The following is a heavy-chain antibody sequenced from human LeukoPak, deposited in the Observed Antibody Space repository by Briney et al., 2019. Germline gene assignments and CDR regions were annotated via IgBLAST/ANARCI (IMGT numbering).Heavy chain of an antibody. CDR1: GYSLTDLS. Sequence: ASVKVSCKVAGYSLTDLSIHWVRQAPGRGLEWMGGFDREDRETIYAQKFQGRVTMTEDTSTDTAYMELSSVRSEDTAVYFCATSLVLPLRYMDFWGKGTAVAVSS. CDR3: ATSLVLPLRYMDF. V-gene: IGHV1-24*01. D-gene: IGHD3-16*01. CDR2: FDREDRET. J-gene: IGHJ6*03.